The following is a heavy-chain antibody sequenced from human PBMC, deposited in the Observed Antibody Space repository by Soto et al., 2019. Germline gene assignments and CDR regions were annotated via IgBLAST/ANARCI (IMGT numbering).Heavy chain of an antibody. CDR2: IIPIFGTA. CDR1: GGTFSSYA. J-gene: IGHJ5*02. D-gene: IGHD3-10*01. V-gene: IGHV1-69*13. Sequence: SVKVSCKASGGTFSSYAISWVRQAPGQGLEWMGGIIPIFGTANYAQKFQGRVTITADESTSTAYMELSSLRSEDTAVYYCARVWLQGNWFDPWGQGTLVTVSS. CDR3: ARVWLQGNWFDP.